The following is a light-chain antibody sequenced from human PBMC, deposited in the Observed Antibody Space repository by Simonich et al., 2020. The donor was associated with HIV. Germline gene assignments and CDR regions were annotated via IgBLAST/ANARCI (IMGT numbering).Light chain of an antibody. Sequence: DIQMTQSPTSLSASIGDRATITCRASQSISSYLNWYQQKPGKAPQLLIYAASSLQSGVPSRFSGSGAGTDFTLSISSLQPEDFATYYCQQSYSTPPTFGGGTKVEIK. J-gene: IGKJ4*01. CDR2: AAS. CDR1: QSISSY. CDR3: QQSYSTPPT. V-gene: IGKV1-39*01.